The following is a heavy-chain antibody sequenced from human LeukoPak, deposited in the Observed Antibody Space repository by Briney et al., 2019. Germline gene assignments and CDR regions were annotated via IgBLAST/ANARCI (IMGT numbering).Heavy chain of an antibody. D-gene: IGHD3/OR15-3a*01. J-gene: IGHJ4*02. V-gene: IGHV1-2*02. CDR3: ARDVGGLGRGPLDY. Sequence: GASVKVSCKASGYTFTGYYMHWVRQAPGQGLEWMGWINPNSGGTNYAQQFQGRVTMTTDTSISSVYMDLSRLRSDDTAVYYCARDVGGLGRGPLDYWGQGTLVTVSS. CDR1: GYTFTGYY. CDR2: INPNSGGT.